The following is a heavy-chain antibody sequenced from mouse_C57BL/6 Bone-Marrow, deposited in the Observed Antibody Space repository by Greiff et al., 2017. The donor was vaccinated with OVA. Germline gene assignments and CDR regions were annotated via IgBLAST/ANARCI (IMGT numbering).Heavy chain of an antibody. J-gene: IGHJ3*01. Sequence: GGGLVQPNGSLKLSCAASGFSFNTYAMNWVRQAPGKGLEWVARIRSKSNNYATYYADSVKDRFTISRDDSESMLYLQMNNLKTEDTAMYYCVRQGLYYGNYEAWFAYWGQGTLVTVSA. CDR2: IRSKSNNYAT. CDR3: VRQGLYYGNYEAWFAY. D-gene: IGHD2-1*01. CDR1: GFSFNTYA. V-gene: IGHV10-1*01.